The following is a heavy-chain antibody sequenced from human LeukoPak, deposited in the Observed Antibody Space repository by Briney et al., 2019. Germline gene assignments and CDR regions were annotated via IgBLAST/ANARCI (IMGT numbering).Heavy chain of an antibody. Sequence: ASVKVSCKSSGYTFSVYSIHWVRQAPGQGLEWVGRIDPNTGGTNYAQEFQGRVTMTRHTSISTAYMELSSLGSDDTALYYCAISIQAPAIPAFDYWGPGTLVTVSS. D-gene: IGHD2/OR15-2a*01. CDR2: IDPNTGGT. CDR1: GYTFSVYS. J-gene: IGHJ4*02. CDR3: AISIQAPAIPAFDY. V-gene: IGHV1-2*06.